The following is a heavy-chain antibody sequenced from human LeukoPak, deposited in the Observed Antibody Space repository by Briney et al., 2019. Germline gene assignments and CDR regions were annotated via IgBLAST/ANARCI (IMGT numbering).Heavy chain of an antibody. J-gene: IGHJ6*02. CDR3: ARWSISAATYYYYYGMDV. CDR1: GYTFTSYD. D-gene: IGHD6-25*01. V-gene: IGHV1-8*01. CDR2: MNPNSGNT. Sequence: ASVKVSCKASGYTFTSYDINWVRQATGQGLEWMGWMNPNSGNTGYAQKFQGRVTMTRNTSISTAYMELSSLRSEDTAVYYCARWSISAATYYYYYGMDVWGQGTTVTVSS.